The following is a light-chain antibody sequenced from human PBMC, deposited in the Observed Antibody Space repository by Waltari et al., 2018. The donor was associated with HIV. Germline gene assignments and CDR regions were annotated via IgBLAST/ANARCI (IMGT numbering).Light chain of an antibody. Sequence: SYELTQPPSVSVSPGQTASSTGSGDKWGAKEVYWYQQKPGQSPVLVIYEDRERPSGIPERLSGSNSGNTATLTVSGTQAMDEADYYCQAWDNSTAVFGGGTKLTVL. CDR3: QAWDNSTAV. V-gene: IGLV3-1*01. CDR2: EDR. J-gene: IGLJ2*01. CDR1: KWGAKE.